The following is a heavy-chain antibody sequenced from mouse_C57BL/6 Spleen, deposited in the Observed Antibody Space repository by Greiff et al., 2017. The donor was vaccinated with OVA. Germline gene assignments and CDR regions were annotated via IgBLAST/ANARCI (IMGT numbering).Heavy chain of an antibody. Sequence: EVKVEESGPGLVKPSQSLSLTCSVTGYSITSGYYWNWIRQFPGNKLEWMGYISYDGSNNYNPSLKNRISITRDTSKNQFFLKLNSVTTEDTATYYCAREYYPYYFDYWGQGTTLTVSS. V-gene: IGHV3-6*01. CDR1: GYSITSGYY. CDR3: AREYYPYYFDY. D-gene: IGHD1-1*01. J-gene: IGHJ2*01. CDR2: ISYDGSN.